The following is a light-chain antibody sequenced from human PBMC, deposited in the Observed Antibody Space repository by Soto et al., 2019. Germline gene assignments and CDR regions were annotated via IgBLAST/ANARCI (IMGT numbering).Light chain of an antibody. Sequence: NFMLTQPHSVSESPGKTVTISCTRSSGTIVSNFVQWFQQRPGSVPTAVIFEDDQRPSGVPDRFSGSIDSSSNSASLTISGLKTEDEAYYYCQSYDSSNVVFGGGTKLTVL. J-gene: IGLJ2*01. CDR1: SGTIVSNF. CDR3: QSYDSSNVV. CDR2: EDD. V-gene: IGLV6-57*04.